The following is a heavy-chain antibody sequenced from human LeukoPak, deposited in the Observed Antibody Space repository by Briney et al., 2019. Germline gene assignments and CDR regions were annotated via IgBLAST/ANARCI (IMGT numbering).Heavy chain of an antibody. V-gene: IGHV3-23*01. D-gene: IGHD6-6*01. J-gene: IGHJ4*02. CDR3: AIEYSRSSPYYFDY. CDR2: ISGSGGST. CDR1: GFTFSSYA. Sequence: QTGGSLRLSCAASGFTFSSYAMSRVRQAPGKGLEWVSAISGSGGSTYYADSVKGRFTISRDNSKNTLYLQMNSLRAEDTAVYYCAIEYSRSSPYYFDYWGQGTLVTVSS.